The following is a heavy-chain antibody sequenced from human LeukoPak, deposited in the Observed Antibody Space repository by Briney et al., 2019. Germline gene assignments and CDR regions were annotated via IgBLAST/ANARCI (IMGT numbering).Heavy chain of an antibody. Sequence: PSETLSLTCAVSGYSISSGYCWGWIRQPPGKGLEWIGSIYHSGSTYYNPSLKSRVTISVDTSKNQFSLKLSSVTAADTAVYYCARRPKGYCSGGSCYPFDYWGQGTLVTVSS. CDR1: GYSISSGYC. J-gene: IGHJ4*02. CDR2: IYHSGST. CDR3: ARRPKGYCSGGSCYPFDY. V-gene: IGHV4-38-2*01. D-gene: IGHD2-15*01.